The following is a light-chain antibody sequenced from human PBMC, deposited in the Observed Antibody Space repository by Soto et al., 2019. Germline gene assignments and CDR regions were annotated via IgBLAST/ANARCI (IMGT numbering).Light chain of an antibody. CDR1: SSNIGAEYD. CDR3: QSYDSSLTTFV. V-gene: IGLV1-40*01. CDR2: GDN. J-gene: IGLJ1*01. Sequence: QSVLTQPPSVSVAPGQRVAISCTGSSSNIGAEYDVHWYQQLPGTAPKRLIYGDNNRPSGVPDRFSGSKSGTSASLAITGLQPEDEADHYCQSYDSSLTTFVFGTGTKVTVL.